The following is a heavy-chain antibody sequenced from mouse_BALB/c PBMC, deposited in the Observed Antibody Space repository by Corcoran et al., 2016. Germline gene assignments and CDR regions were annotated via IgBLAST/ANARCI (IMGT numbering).Heavy chain of an antibody. CDR1: GYTFTSYV. D-gene: IGHD1-2*01. V-gene: IGHV1S136*01. CDR2: INPYNDGT. J-gene: IGHJ3*01. CDR3: ARGLTTSTFAY. Sequence: EVPLQPSGPELVKPGASVRMSCMASGYTFTSYVMLWVKQKPGQGLEWIGYINPYNDGTKYNEKFKGKATLTSDKSSSTAYMELSSLTSEDSAVYYCARGLTTSTFAYWGQGTLVTVSA.